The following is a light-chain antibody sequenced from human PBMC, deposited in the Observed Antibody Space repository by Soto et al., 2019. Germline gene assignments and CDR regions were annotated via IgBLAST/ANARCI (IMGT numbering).Light chain of an antibody. V-gene: IGLV2-8*01. J-gene: IGLJ1*01. CDR3: SSYAASNNFGV. CDR2: EVN. CDR1: NREVGGYKY. Sequence: QSLLTQPPSPSGAPGQSVTISCTGTNREVGGYKYVSLYQQQPGKAPKIINSEVNKRPSGVPDPFSGPKSGHTAPLTVPGFQAEDEADFYCSSYAASNNFGVFGTGTRVTV.